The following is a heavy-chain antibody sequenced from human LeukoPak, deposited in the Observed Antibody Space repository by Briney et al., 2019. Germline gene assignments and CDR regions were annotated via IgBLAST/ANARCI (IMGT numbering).Heavy chain of an antibody. D-gene: IGHD3-3*01. CDR1: GGSISSYY. V-gene: IGHV4-59*08. CDR2: IYYSGST. J-gene: IGHJ4*02. Sequence: SETLSLTCTVSGGSISSYYWNWIRQPPGKGLEWIGYIYYSGSTIYNPSLKSQVTISVDTSKNQFSLKLSSVTAADTAVYYCARGFGVVTLLDYWGQGTLVTVSS. CDR3: ARGFGVVTLLDY.